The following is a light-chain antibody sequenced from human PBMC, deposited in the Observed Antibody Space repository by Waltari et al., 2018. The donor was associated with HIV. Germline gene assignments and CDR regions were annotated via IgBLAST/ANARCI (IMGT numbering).Light chain of an antibody. CDR1: SDDIGWYNY. V-gene: IGLV2-8*01. Sequence: QSALTQPPSASGSLGQSVTISCSGTSDDIGWYNYVFWYQQYPAKAPKLLIYEVNKRRSGVHDRFSGSKSLNTASRTVSGLQAEDEAHYFCSSFAGSNTVVFGGGTKLTVL. CDR3: SSFAGSNTVV. CDR2: EVN. J-gene: IGLJ2*01.